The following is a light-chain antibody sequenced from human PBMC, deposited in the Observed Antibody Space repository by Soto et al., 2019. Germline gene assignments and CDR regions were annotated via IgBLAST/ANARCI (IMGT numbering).Light chain of an antibody. CDR1: RTISSY. CDR3: QQYNNWPLWT. J-gene: IGKJ1*01. CDR2: AAS. V-gene: IGKV1-39*01. Sequence: DIQMTQSPSSLSASVGDRVTITCRASRTISSYLNWYQQKPGKAPNLLIYAASNLQGGVPSRFSGSGSGTDFTLTISSLHSEDFAVYHCQQYNNWPLWTFGQGTKVEIK.